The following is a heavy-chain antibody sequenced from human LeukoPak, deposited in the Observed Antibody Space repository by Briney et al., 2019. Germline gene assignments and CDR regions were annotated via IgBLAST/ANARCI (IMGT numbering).Heavy chain of an antibody. CDR1: GFTFSTYV. V-gene: IGHV3-23*01. J-gene: IGHJ4*02. CDR2: VSGNGDT. Sequence: GGSLRLSCAASGFTFSTYVMSWVRQAPGKGLEWVSSVSGNGDTYYADSAKGRFTISRDNSKNTVYLQMSSLRAEDTAVYYCALRPTGYSSSWYFDYWGQGTLVTVSS. D-gene: IGHD6-13*01. CDR3: ALRPTGYSSSWYFDY.